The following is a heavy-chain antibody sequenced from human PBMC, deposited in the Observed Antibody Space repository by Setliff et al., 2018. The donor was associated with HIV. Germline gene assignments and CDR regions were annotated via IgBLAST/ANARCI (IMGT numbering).Heavy chain of an antibody. V-gene: IGHV4-59*01. CDR1: GASISYNT. Sequence: SLTCIVSGASISYNTWSWIRQPPGKGLQWIGFIHHSVTTSYNPSLKSRVTISLDTSKNQLSLKLTSVTAADTAVYYCARGGTSSNWFDPWGQGTLVTVSS. CDR3: ARGGTSSNWFDP. CDR2: IHHSVTT. J-gene: IGHJ5*02. D-gene: IGHD2-2*01.